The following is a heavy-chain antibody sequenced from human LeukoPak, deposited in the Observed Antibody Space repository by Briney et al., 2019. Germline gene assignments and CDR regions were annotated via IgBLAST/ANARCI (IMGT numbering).Heavy chain of an antibody. Sequence: EASVKVSCKASGFILTSFYIHWVRQAPGQGLEWIGSINANSGDSKYGRRFQGRVTLTRDTSISTAYMQLDSLKSDDTALYFCARDFGLMANYFYYMDVWGKGTTVTIAS. J-gene: IGHJ6*03. D-gene: IGHD5-24*01. CDR1: GFILTSFY. V-gene: IGHV1-2*02. CDR2: INANSGDS. CDR3: ARDFGLMANYFYYMDV.